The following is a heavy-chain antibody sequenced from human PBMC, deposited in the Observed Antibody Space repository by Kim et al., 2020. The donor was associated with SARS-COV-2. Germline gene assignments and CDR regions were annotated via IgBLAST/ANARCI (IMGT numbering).Heavy chain of an antibody. CDR1: GFTFSSYG. V-gene: IGHV3-30*18. CDR2: ISYDGSNK. CDR3: AKDWGDIVVVPAAVHPYYGMDV. Sequence: GGSLRLSCAASGFTFSSYGMHWVRQAPGKGLEWVAVISYDGSNKYYADSVKGRFTISRDNSKNTLYLQMNSLRAEDTAVYYCAKDWGDIVVVPAAVHPYYGMDVWGQGTTVTVSS. J-gene: IGHJ6*02. D-gene: IGHD2-2*01.